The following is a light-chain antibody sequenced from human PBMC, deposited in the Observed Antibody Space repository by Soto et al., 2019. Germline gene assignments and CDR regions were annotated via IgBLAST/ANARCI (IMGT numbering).Light chain of an antibody. CDR2: LNSDGSQ. J-gene: IGLJ2*01. CDR1: SGHSSYA. CDR3: KIWGTGIHVV. Sequence: QPVLTQSPSASASLGASVKLTCTLRSGHSSYAIAWHQQQPEKGPRYLMKLNSDGSQSKGDGTPDRFSGSSSGAERYLTISSLQYEDEADYYCKIWGTGIHVVLVGGTKLTVL. V-gene: IGLV4-69*01.